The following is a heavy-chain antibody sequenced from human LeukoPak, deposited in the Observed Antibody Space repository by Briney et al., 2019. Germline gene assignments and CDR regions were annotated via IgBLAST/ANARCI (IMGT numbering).Heavy chain of an antibody. V-gene: IGHV3-48*04. Sequence: GGSLRLSCAASGFIFSSYSMNWVRQAPGKGLEWVSYISSSSSTIYYADSVKGRFTISRDNAKNSLYLQMNSLRAEDTAVYYCAREEGTGYQHDAFDIWGQGTMVTVSS. CDR3: AREEGTGYQHDAFDI. J-gene: IGHJ3*02. CDR1: GFIFSSYS. CDR2: ISSSSSTI. D-gene: IGHD3/OR15-3a*01.